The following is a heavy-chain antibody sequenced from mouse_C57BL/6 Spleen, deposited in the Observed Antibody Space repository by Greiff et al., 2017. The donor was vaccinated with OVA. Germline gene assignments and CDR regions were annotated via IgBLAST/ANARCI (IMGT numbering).Heavy chain of an antibody. CDR2: ITYDGSST. CDR3: ARCPPGYAMDY. CDR1: GFTFSDYY. J-gene: IGHJ4*01. Sequence: EVQVVESEGGLVQPGSSMKLSCTASGFTFSDYYMAWVRQVPEKGLEWVANITYDGSSTYYLDSFKSRFIISRDNAKTNLYLHMSSLKSEDTATYYCARCPPGYAMDYWGQGTSVTVSS. V-gene: IGHV5-16*01.